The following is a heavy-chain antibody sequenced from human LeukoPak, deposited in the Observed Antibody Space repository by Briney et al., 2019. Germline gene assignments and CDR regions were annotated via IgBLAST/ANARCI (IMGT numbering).Heavy chain of an antibody. CDR3: ARAEGYYYYYYTDV. J-gene: IGHJ6*03. V-gene: IGHV1-8*01. CDR2: MNSKSGNT. Sequence: SVRVSCKASGYTVTTYDINCVGQAARHRLGWMGWMNSKSGNTRYAQQFQGRVTMTRNTSISTAYIELSSLRSEHTAVYFCARAEGYYYYYYTDVWAKRPTVTVFS. CDR1: GYTVTTYD.